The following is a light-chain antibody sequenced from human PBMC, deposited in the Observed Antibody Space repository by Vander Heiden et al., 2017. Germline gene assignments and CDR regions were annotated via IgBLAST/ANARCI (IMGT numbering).Light chain of an antibody. CDR1: QSISSN. CDR2: DAS. CDR3: QQRSSWPPYN. J-gene: IGKJ2*01. Sequence: EIVLTQSPATLSLSPGERATFSCRVSQSISSNLAWYQQKPGQAPRLLIYDASNRATGIPTRFSGSGSGTDFTLTISSLDPEDFAVYYCQQRSSWPPYNFGQGTKLEI. V-gene: IGKV3-11*01.